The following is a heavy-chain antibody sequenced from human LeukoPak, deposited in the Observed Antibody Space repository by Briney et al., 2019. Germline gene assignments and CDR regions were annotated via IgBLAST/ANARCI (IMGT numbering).Heavy chain of an antibody. CDR1: GDSVSRSDSY. CDR3: ARRRYYDGSGYLE. J-gene: IGHJ1*01. Sequence: SETLSLSCSVSGDSVSRSDSYWDWIRQPPGKGLEWIGTIYYSGRTYYSPPLKSRVTMSVDPSNNQFSLTPRPVTAADTAVYYCARRRYYDGSGYLEWGQGTLLSVSS. CDR2: IYYSGRT. D-gene: IGHD3-22*01. V-gene: IGHV4-39*01.